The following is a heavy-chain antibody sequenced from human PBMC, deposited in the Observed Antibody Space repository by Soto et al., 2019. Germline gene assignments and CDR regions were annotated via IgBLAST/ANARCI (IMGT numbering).Heavy chain of an antibody. J-gene: IGHJ4*02. CDR3: ARRDIVVVVAAAAFDY. D-gene: IGHD2-15*01. CDR1: GGSISSGEYY. Sequence: PSEPLSLTCTVSGGSISSGEYYWSWIRQAPGKGLEWIGLIYYSDITNYNPSLKSRVTISVDTSKNQFSLKLSSVTAADTAVYYCARRDIVVVVAAAAFDYWGQGTLVTVSS. CDR2: IYYSDIT. V-gene: IGHV4-30-4*01.